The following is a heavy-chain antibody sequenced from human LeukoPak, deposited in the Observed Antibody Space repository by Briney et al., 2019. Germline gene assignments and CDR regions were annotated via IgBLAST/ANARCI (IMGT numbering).Heavy chain of an antibody. Sequence: SETLSLTCTVSGGAISSYYWSWIRQPAGKGLEWIGRIYTSGSTNYNPSLKSRVTMSLDTSKNQFSLKLSSVTAADTAVYYCARDLRAYDILTGYYRFDYWGQGTLVTVSS. CDR1: GGAISSYY. V-gene: IGHV4-4*07. CDR2: IYTSGST. D-gene: IGHD3-9*01. J-gene: IGHJ4*02. CDR3: ARDLRAYDILTGYYRFDY.